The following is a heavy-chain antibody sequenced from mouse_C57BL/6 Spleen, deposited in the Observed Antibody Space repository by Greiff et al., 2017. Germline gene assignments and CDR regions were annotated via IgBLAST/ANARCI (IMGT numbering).Heavy chain of an antibody. D-gene: IGHD2-10*02. J-gene: IGHJ1*03. CDR3: GRGRYVRYFDV. CDR2: IDPSDSYT. CDR1: GYTFTSYW. V-gene: IGHV1-69*01. Sequence: QVQLQQPGAELVMPGASVKLSCKASGYTFTSYWMHWVKQRPGQGLEWIGEIDPSDSYTNYNQKFKGKSTLTVDKSSSTAYMQLSSLTSEDSAVYYCGRGRYVRYFDVWGTGTTVTVSS.